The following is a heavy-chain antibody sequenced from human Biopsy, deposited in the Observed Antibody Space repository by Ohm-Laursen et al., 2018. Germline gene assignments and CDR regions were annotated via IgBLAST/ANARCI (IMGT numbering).Heavy chain of an antibody. CDR2: ISDSGST. V-gene: IGHV4-59*08. Sequence: ETLSLTCVVSGGSISSFYWTWIRQPPGKGPEWIGDISDSGSTNYKPSLKSRVIISVDTSKNQFSLNLSSVTAADTAVYYCARRGSGGRSFDHWGQGTLVAVSS. D-gene: IGHD2-15*01. CDR3: ARRGSGGRSFDH. CDR1: GGSISSFY. J-gene: IGHJ4*02.